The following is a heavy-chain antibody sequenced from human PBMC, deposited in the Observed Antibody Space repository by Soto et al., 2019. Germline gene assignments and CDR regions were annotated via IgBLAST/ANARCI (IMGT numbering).Heavy chain of an antibody. CDR2: ISGSGSSM. Sequence: EVQLVESGGGLVQPGGSLRLSCATSGFTFSSYSMNWVRQAPGKGLEWVSYISGSGSSMYYAASVKGRFTISRDNAKSSLYLQMNSLRDEDTAVYYCARDRANFWRDYYACFDYWGQGTLVTVSS. CDR3: ARDRANFWRDYYACFDY. J-gene: IGHJ4*02. CDR1: GFTFSSYS. D-gene: IGHD3-3*01. V-gene: IGHV3-48*02.